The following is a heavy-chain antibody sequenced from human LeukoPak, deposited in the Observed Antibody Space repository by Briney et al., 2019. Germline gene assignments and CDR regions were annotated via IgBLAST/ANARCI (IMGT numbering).Heavy chain of an antibody. Sequence: PGGSLRLSCAASGFTVSSNFMNWVRQAPGKGLEWVSVIYSGGSTYYADSVKGRFTISRDNSKNTLYLQMNSLRAEDTAVYYCARGLLGAAAGYFDYWGQGTLVTVSS. CDR1: GFTVSSNF. CDR3: ARGLLGAAAGYFDY. V-gene: IGHV3-53*01. D-gene: IGHD6-13*01. CDR2: IYSGGST. J-gene: IGHJ4*02.